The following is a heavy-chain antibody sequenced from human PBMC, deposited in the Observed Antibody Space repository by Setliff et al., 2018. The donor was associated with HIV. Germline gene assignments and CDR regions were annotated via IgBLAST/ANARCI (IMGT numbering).Heavy chain of an antibody. D-gene: IGHD3-3*01. V-gene: IGHV4-39*01. CDR1: GGSISSGGYY. J-gene: IGHJ3*02. Sequence: PSETLSLTCTVSGGSISSGGYYWAWIRQPPGKGLEWIGSVYFSGSTYYNPSLKSRITISVDTSRSQFSLKLRSVTAADTAVYYCARHKANFDFYAFDIWGQGTMGTVS. CDR2: VYFSGST. CDR3: ARHKANFDFYAFDI.